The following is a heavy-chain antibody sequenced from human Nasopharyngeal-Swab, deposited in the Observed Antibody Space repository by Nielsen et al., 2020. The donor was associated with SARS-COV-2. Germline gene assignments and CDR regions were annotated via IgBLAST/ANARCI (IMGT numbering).Heavy chain of an antibody. CDR1: GFTFTDYY. CDR3: ARSSGYLDAFDI. V-gene: IGHV3-11*04. CDR2: ISSSGGTI. J-gene: IGHJ3*02. D-gene: IGHD5-12*01. Sequence: GGSLRLSCAASGFTFTDYYMSWIRQAPGKGLEWVSYISSSGGTIYYADSVKGRFTISRDNSKNTLYLQMNSLRAEDTAVYYCARSSGYLDAFDIWGQGTMVTVSS.